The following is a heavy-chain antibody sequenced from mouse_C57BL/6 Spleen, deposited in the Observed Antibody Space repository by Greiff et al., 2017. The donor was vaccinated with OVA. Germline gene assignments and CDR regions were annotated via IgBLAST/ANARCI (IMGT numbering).Heavy chain of an antibody. CDR3: ASNYYGSSYWYFDV. CDR2: ISYDGSN. D-gene: IGHD1-1*01. Sequence: EVQLVESGPGLAKPSQSLSLTCSVTGYSITSGYYWNWIRQFPGNKLEWMGYISYDGSNNYNPSLKNRISITRDTSKNQFFLKLNSVTTEDTATYYCASNYYGSSYWYFDVWGTGTTVTVSS. CDR1: GYSITSGYY. J-gene: IGHJ1*03. V-gene: IGHV3-6*01.